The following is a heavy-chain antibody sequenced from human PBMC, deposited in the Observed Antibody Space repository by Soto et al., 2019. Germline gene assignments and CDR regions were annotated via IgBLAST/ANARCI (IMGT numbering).Heavy chain of an antibody. V-gene: IGHV1-69*06. CDR1: GGTFSSYA. J-gene: IGHJ5*02. Sequence: QVQLVQSGAEVKKPGSSVKVSCKASGGTFSSYAISWVRQAPGQGLEGMGGIIPIFGTANYAQKFQGRVTITADKSTSTAYMELSSLRSEDTAVYYCARDGSSGWYEWWFDPWGQGTLVTVSS. CDR3: ARDGSSGWYEWWFDP. CDR2: IIPIFGTA. D-gene: IGHD6-19*01.